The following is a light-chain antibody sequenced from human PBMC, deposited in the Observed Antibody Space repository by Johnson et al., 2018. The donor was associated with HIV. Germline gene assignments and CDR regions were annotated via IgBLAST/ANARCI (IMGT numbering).Light chain of an antibody. J-gene: IGLJ1*01. Sequence: QSVLTQPPSVSAAPGQTVTIPCSGTSSNIGNNSVSWCQRLPGTAPKLLIHDTDERPPGIPDRFSGSKSGTSATLGITGLLTGDEADYYCGTWDSRLSAYGFGTGTKVTVL. V-gene: IGLV1-51*01. CDR1: SSNIGNNS. CDR3: GTWDSRLSAYG. CDR2: DTD.